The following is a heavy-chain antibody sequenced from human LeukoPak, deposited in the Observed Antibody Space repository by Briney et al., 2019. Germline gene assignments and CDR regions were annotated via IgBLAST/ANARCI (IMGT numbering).Heavy chain of an antibody. D-gene: IGHD3-10*01. Sequence: GGSLRLSCAVSRITFSTIGVSWVRLAPGKGLEWVSIISKSGGSTFYADPVSGRFTISRGNSKDMLYLQMNSLTADDTAVYYCANVAGGYWGQGTLVTVSS. V-gene: IGHV3-23*01. J-gene: IGHJ4*02. CDR3: ANVAGGY. CDR1: RITFSTIG. CDR2: ISKSGGST.